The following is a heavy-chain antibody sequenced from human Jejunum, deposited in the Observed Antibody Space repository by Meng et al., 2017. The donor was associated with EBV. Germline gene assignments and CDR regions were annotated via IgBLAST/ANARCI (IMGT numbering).Heavy chain of an antibody. CDR3: SRDLAGSDDY. CDR2: TNEYGTTT. J-gene: IGHJ4*02. D-gene: IGHD1-14*01. Sequence: VQLLRSGAALVNHWGSLTLSCATSGFTFSRYWMHWARQTPWKGLVWVSRTNEYGTTTTYADSVKGRFTISRDNAKNTLYLQMNSLRAEDTAVYDCSRDLAGSDDYWGQGTLVTVSS. CDR1: GFTFSRYW. V-gene: IGHV3-74*01.